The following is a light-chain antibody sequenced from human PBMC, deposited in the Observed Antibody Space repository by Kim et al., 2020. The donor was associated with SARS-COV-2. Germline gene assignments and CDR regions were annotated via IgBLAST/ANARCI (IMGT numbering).Light chain of an antibody. J-gene: IGKJ2*01. CDR2: GAS. V-gene: IGKV3-20*01. CDR3: QHYGTSPPYT. CDR1: QGVSVNN. Sequence: SPGERAPLPCKASQGVSVNNLAWYQQKPGQAPRVLIYGASSRATGIPDRFDGSGSGTSFTLTVRRLEPEDSAVYYCQHYGTSPPYTFGQGTKLEI.